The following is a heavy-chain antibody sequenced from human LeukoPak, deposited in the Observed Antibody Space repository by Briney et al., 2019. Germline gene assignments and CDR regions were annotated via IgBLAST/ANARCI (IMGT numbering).Heavy chain of an antibody. CDR3: ARAGFGGIVATIYSYYFDY. V-gene: IGHV1-69*13. J-gene: IGHJ4*02. Sequence: ASVKVSCKASGGTFSSYAISWVRQAPGQGLEWMGGIIPIFGTANYAQKFQGRVTITADESTSTAYMELSSLRSEDTAVYYCARAGFGGIVATIYSYYFDYWGQGTLVTVSS. CDR1: GGTFSSYA. CDR2: IIPIFGTA. D-gene: IGHD5-12*01.